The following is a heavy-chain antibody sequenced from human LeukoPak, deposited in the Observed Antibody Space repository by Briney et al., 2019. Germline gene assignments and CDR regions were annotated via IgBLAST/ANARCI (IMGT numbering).Heavy chain of an antibody. CDR1: GFTVSGHY. CDR2: IHSGGTA. D-gene: IGHD3-10*01. J-gene: IGHJ3*01. CDR3: ARGGLGGEALEV. V-gene: IGHV3-66*02. Sequence: GGSLRLSCAASGFTVSGHYMSWVRQAPGKGLEWVSVIHSGGTAYYADSVKGRFTISRDNSKNTLFLQLNSLRPEDTALYYCARGGLGGEALEVWGQGTMVTVSS.